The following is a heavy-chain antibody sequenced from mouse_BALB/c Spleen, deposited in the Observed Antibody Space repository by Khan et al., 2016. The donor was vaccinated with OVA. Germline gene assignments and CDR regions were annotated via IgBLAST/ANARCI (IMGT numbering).Heavy chain of an antibody. J-gene: IGHJ4*01. Sequence: QVQLKESGPGPVAPSQSLSITCTVSGFSLTGYGVNWVRQPPGKGLEWLGMIWGDGSTDYNSALKSRLSISKDKSKSQVFLKMNSLQTDDTARYYCARAYYANYREAMDYWGQGTSVTVSS. CDR2: IWGDGST. D-gene: IGHD2-10*01. CDR3: ARAYYANYREAMDY. CDR1: GFSLTGYG. V-gene: IGHV2-6-7*01.